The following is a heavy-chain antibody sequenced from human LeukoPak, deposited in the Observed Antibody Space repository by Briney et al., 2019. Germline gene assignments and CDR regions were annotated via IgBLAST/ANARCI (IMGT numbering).Heavy chain of an antibody. J-gene: IGHJ4*02. V-gene: IGHV3-64*01. CDR1: GFSFSSYA. Sequence: GGSLRLSCAASGFSFSSYAMHWVRQAPGKGLEYISAISSNGGSTYYANSVKGRFTISRDNSKDTLYLQMGSLRAEDMAEYYCARTVYGDSDGSFYFDYWGQGTLVTVSS. CDR3: ARTVYGDSDGSFYFDY. CDR2: ISSNGGST. D-gene: IGHD4-17*01.